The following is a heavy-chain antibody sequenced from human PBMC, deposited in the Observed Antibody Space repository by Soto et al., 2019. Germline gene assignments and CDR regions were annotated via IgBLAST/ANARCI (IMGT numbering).Heavy chain of an antibody. CDR1: GFTFSDYY. J-gene: IGHJ6*02. D-gene: IGHD3-3*01. V-gene: IGHV3-11*06. CDR2: ISSSSSHT. CDR3: ARDRSTLTQDYDFWSGLVSYYGMDV. Sequence: PGGSLRLSCAASGFTFSDYYMSWIRQAPGKGLEWVSYISSSSSHTNYADSVKGRFTISRDNAKNSLYLQMNSLRAEDTAVYYCARDRSTLTQDYDFWSGLVSYYGMDVWGQGTTVTVSS.